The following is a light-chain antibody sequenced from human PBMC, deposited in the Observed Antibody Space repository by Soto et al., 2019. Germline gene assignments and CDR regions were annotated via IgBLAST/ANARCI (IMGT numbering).Light chain of an antibody. Sequence: EIVLTQSPGTLSLSPGERATLSCRASQSVSSSYLAWYQQKPGQSPRLLIYGASSRATGIPDRFSGSGSGTDFTLIISRLEPEDFAVYYCHQYNSSPVTFGGGTKVEIK. J-gene: IGKJ4*01. CDR2: GAS. CDR3: HQYNSSPVT. V-gene: IGKV3-20*01. CDR1: QSVSSSY.